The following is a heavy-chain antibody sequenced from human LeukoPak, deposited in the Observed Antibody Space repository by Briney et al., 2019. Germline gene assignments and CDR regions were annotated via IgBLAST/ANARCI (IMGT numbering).Heavy chain of an antibody. CDR1: GFTFSSYW. CDR2: IKQDGSEK. J-gene: IGHJ6*03. CDR3: ARDSNYYDEDYYYYMDV. D-gene: IGHD3-22*01. Sequence: PGGSLRLSCAASGFTFSSYWMSWVRQAPGKGLEWVANIKQDGSEKYYVDSVKGRFTISRDNAKSSLYLQMNSLRAEDTAVYYCARDSNYYDEDYYYYMDVWGKGTTVTVSS. V-gene: IGHV3-7*01.